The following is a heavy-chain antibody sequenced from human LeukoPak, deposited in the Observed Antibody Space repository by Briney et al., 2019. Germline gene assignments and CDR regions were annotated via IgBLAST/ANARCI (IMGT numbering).Heavy chain of an antibody. CDR2: AYYSGST. J-gene: IGHJ4*02. CDR3: ARHEDSSGWCFDY. V-gene: IGHV4-59*08. D-gene: IGHD6-19*01. Sequence: PSETLSLTCTVSGGSISSYHWSWIRQPPGKGLEWIGYAYYSGSTNYNPSLKSRVTISVDTSKNQSSLKLSSVTAADTAVYYCARHEDSSGWCFDYWGQGTLVTVSS. CDR1: GGSISSYH.